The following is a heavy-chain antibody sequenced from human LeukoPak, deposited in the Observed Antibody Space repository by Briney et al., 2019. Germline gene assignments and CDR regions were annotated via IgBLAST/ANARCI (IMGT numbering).Heavy chain of an antibody. D-gene: IGHD1-1*01. Sequence: GASVKVSCKASGYTFSGYYLHWVRQAPGQGLEWMAWIDPNSGGTRYAQKFLGRVTVTRDTSISTAYMDLSGLTFDDTAVYYCAGTWELDYWGQGTLVTVSS. CDR2: IDPNSGGT. J-gene: IGHJ4*02. CDR3: AGTWELDY. V-gene: IGHV1-2*02. CDR1: GYTFSGYY.